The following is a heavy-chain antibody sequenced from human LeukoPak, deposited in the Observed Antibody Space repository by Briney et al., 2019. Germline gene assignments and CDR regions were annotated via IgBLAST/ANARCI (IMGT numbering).Heavy chain of an antibody. Sequence: SETLSLTCTVSGGSISSYYWSWIRQPPGKGLEWIGYIYYSGSTNYNPSLKSRVTISVDTSKNQFSLKLSSVTAADTAVYYCARMTYYYDSSGYYQFDYWGQGTLVTVSS. CDR2: IYYSGST. V-gene: IGHV4-59*08. CDR3: ARMTYYYDSSGYYQFDY. D-gene: IGHD3-22*01. J-gene: IGHJ4*02. CDR1: GGSISSYY.